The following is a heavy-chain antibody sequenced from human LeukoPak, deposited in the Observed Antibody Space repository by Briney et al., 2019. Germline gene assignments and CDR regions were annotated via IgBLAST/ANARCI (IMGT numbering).Heavy chain of an antibody. V-gene: IGHV4-34*01. CDR3: ARDPDSSGYYCDY. J-gene: IGHJ4*02. CDR1: GGSFSGYY. CDR2: INHSGST. D-gene: IGHD3-22*01. Sequence: SETLSLTCAVYGGSFSGYYWSWIRQPPGKGLEWIGEINHSGSTNYNPSLKSRVTISVDTSKNQFSLKLSSVTAADTAVYYCARDPDSSGYYCDYWGQGTLVTVSS.